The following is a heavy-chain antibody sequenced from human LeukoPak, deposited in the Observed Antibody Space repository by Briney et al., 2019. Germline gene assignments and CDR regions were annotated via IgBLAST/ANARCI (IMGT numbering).Heavy chain of an antibody. J-gene: IGHJ4*02. CDR3: ARDLRYFDWSPFDY. Sequence: GGSLRLSCAASGFTFSSYEMNWVRQAPGKGLEWVSYISSSGSTIYYADSVKGRFTISRDNAKNSLYLQMNSLRAEDTAVYYCARDLRYFDWSPFDYWGQGTLVTVSS. D-gene: IGHD3-9*01. V-gene: IGHV3-48*03. CDR1: GFTFSSYE. CDR2: ISSSGSTI.